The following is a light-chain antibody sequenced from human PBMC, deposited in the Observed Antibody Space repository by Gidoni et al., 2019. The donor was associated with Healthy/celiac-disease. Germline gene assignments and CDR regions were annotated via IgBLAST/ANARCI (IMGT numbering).Light chain of an antibody. J-gene: IGKJ1*01. CDR1: QSISSW. V-gene: IGKV1-5*03. CDR2: KAS. CDR3: QQYNSPPWT. Sequence: DIQMTQSPSTLSASVGDRVTITCRASQSISSWLAWYQQKPGKAPKLRIYKASSLESGVPSRVSGSGSGTEFTLTISSLQPDDFATYYCQQYNSPPWTFGQGTKVEIK.